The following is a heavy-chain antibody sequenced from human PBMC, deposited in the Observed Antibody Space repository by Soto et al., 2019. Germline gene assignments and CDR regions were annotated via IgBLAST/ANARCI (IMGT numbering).Heavy chain of an antibody. J-gene: IGHJ3*01. V-gene: IGHV3-74*01. D-gene: IGHD1-26*01. CDR3: ARGQWGAIDL. Sequence: DVQLVESGGGSVQPGGSLSLSCAATGFTFSYYWMHWVRQAPGKGLVWVSRIHSDGSSTTDADSVKGRFTISRDNAKNTLKLQMNSLRAEDTAVYYCARGQWGAIDLWVQGTMVTVAS. CDR1: GFTFSYYW. CDR2: IHSDGSST.